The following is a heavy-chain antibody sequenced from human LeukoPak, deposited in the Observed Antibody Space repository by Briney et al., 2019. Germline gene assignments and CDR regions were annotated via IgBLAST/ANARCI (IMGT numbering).Heavy chain of an antibody. V-gene: IGHV3-21*01. Sequence: GGSLRLSCAASGFTFSSYSMNWVRQAPGKWLEWVSSISSSGTYIYYADSVKGRFTISRDNAKNSLYLQMNSLRAEDTAVYYCARGYCSSTNCPIDYWGQGTLVTVSP. CDR3: ARGYCSSTNCPIDY. D-gene: IGHD2-2*01. CDR2: ISSSGTYI. J-gene: IGHJ4*02. CDR1: GFTFSSYS.